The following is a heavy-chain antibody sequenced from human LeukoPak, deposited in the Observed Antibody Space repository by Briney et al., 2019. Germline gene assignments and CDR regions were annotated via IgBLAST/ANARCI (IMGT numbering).Heavy chain of an antibody. CDR1: GFTFSSYS. J-gene: IGHJ4*02. V-gene: IGHV3-21*01. CDR3: ARDPYFRGRGSFDY. Sequence: PGGSLRLSCAASGFTFSSYSMNWVRQAPGKGLEWVSSISTSSSYIYYADSVKGRFTISRDNAKNSLYLQMNSLRAEDTAVYYCARDPYFRGRGSFDYWGQGTLVTVSS. CDR2: ISTSSSYI. D-gene: IGHD3-10*02.